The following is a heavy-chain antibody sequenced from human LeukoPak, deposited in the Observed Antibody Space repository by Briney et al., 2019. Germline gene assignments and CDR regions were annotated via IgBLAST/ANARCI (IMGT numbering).Heavy chain of an antibody. CDR3: AREKKSGYDSGMVDWFDP. CDR2: IYYSGST. J-gene: IGHJ5*02. D-gene: IGHD5-12*01. Sequence: SETLSLTCTVSGGSISSYYWSWIRQPPGKGLEWIGYIYYSGSTNYNPSLKSRVTISVDTSKNQFSLKLSSVTAADTAVYYCAREKKSGYDSGMVDWFDPWGQGTLVTVSS. CDR1: GGSISSYY. V-gene: IGHV4-59*12.